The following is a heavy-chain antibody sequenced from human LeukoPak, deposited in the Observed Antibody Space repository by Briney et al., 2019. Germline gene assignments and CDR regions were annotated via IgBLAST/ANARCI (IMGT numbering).Heavy chain of an antibody. J-gene: IGHJ4*02. CDR1: GDSISTSSSY. Sequence: SETLSLTCSVSGDSISTSSSYWGWIRQPPGKGLEWIGSIYYSGSTYYNTSLKSRVTISVDTSKNQFSLKLSSVTAADTAVYYCARAPTTLTGSLDYWGQGTLVTVSS. D-gene: IGHD1-14*01. V-gene: IGHV4-39*07. CDR3: ARAPTTLTGSLDY. CDR2: IYYSGST.